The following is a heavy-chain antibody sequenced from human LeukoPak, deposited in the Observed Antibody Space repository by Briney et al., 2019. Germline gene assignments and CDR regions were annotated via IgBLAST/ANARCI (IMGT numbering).Heavy chain of an antibody. CDR2: IYWDDDK. V-gene: IGHV2-5*02. CDR1: GFSLTTSGVG. Sequence: SGPTLVNPTETLTLTCNVSGFSLTTSGVGVGWIRQPPGKALEWLAFIYWDDDKRYRPSLKSRLTISKDTSKNQVVLIMTDMDLVDTATYYCVHGRYGGNLAYWGQGTRVTVSS. J-gene: IGHJ4*02. D-gene: IGHD5-12*01. CDR3: VHGRYGGNLAY.